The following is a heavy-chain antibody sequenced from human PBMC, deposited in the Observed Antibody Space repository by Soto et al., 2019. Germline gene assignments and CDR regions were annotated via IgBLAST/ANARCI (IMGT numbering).Heavy chain of an antibody. CDR1: GGSFSGYY. D-gene: IGHD1-1*01. J-gene: IGHJ4*02. CDR3: VEPGAYWTR. Sequence: SETLSLTCAVYGGSFSGYYWSWIRQPPGKGLEWIGEINHSGSTNYNPSLKSRVTISVDTSKNQFSLKLSSVTAADTAVYFCVEPGAYWTRWGQGTLVTVSS. CDR2: INHSGST. V-gene: IGHV4-34*01.